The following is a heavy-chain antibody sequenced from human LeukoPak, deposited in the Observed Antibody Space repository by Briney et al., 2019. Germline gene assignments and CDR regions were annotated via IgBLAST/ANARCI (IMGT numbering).Heavy chain of an antibody. CDR3: ARDSHSLRWYL. CDR1: GGSISDYY. CDR2: ISYSRST. Sequence: SETLSLTCSVSGGSISDYYWSWLRQLPGKGLEWIGYISYSRSTSYSPSLKGRVTISMDTSKNQFSLNVISVTAADTAVYYCARDSHSLRWYLWGRGTLVTVSS. J-gene: IGHJ2*01. D-gene: IGHD3-10*01. V-gene: IGHV4-59*01.